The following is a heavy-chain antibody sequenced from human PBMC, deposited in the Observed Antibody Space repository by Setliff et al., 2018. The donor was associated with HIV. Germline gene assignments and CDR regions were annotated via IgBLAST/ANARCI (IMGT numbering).Heavy chain of an antibody. CDR3: ARGEFYCGTDCYWSSFDY. D-gene: IGHD2-21*02. CDR1: GGSMSTYY. J-gene: IGHJ4*02. Sequence: SETLSLTCTVSGGSMSTYYWSWIRQPPGKGLEWIGYIYTSGSTNYNPSLRSRVTISVDTSKNHFSLRPSSVTAADTAVYYCARGEFYCGTDCYWSSFDYWGQGILVTVS. CDR2: IYTSGST. V-gene: IGHV4-4*08.